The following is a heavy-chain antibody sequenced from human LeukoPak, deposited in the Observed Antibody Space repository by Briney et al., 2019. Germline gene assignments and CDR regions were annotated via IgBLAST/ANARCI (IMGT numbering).Heavy chain of an antibody. CDR3: ALLEAAAGTDY. D-gene: IGHD6-13*01. Sequence: ASLKVSCKASGGTFSSYAISWVRQAPGQGLEWMGRIIPILGIANYAQKFQGRFTITADKSKSTAYMELSSLRSEDTAVYYCALLEAAAGTDYWGQGTLVTVSS. CDR1: GGTFSSYA. J-gene: IGHJ4*02. V-gene: IGHV1-69*04. CDR2: IIPILGIA.